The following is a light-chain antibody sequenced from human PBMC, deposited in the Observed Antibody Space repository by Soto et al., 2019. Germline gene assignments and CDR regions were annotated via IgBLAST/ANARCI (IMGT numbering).Light chain of an antibody. J-gene: IGKJ1*01. CDR1: QRGRGW. CDR3: QQYETFSGT. CDR2: DAA. Sequence: DLQMNQSPSTLXAXVGDXVTVXXRARQRGRGWVAGVQQKPGEAQKLLSYDAAAGARGGPSRFSGSGSGTKFTLTIASLQPDDFATYYCQQYETFSGTFGPGTKVDI. V-gene: IGKV1-5*01.